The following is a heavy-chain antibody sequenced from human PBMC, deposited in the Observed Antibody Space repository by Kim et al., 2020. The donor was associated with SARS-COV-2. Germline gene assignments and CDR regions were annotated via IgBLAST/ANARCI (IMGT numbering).Heavy chain of an antibody. CDR3: ATMGTPGNKLLWFGELLLDFDY. CDR1: GFTFSSYA. D-gene: IGHD3-10*01. V-gene: IGHV3-23*01. CDR2: ISGSGGST. Sequence: GGSLRLSCAASGFTFSSYAMSWVRQAPGKGLEWVSAISGSGGSTYYADSVKGRFTISRDNSKNTLYLQMNSLRAEDTAVYYCATMGTPGNKLLWFGELLLDFDYWGQGTLVTVSS. J-gene: IGHJ4*02.